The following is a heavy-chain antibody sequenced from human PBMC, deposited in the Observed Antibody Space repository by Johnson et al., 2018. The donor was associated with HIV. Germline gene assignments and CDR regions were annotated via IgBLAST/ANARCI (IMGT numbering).Heavy chain of an antibody. V-gene: IGHV3-15*01. J-gene: IGHJ3*02. Sequence: EVQLVESGGGLVQPGGSLRLSCAASGFTFTNAWMHWVRQAPGKGLEWVGRLKSRTDGETADYAAPVKGRFTISRDDSKNTLYLQMNSLKTEDTAVYYCTTDQLQQLVHDAFDIWGQGTMVTVSS. CDR2: LKSRTDGETA. CDR3: TTDQLQQLVHDAFDI. CDR1: GFTFTNAW. D-gene: IGHD6-13*01.